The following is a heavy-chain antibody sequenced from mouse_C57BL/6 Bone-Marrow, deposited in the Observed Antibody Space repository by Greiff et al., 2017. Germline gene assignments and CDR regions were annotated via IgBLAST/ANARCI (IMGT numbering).Heavy chain of an antibody. J-gene: IGHJ1*03. D-gene: IGHD1-1*01. CDR3: ARDYGSSYWYFDV. V-gene: IGHV1-85*01. CDR2: IYPRDGST. CDR1: GYTFTSYD. Sequence: QVQLQESGPELVKPGASVKLSCKASGYTFTSYDINWVKQRPGQGLEWIGWIYPRDGSTKYNEKFKGKATLTVDTSSSTAYMELHSLTSEDSAVYFCARDYGSSYWYFDVWGTGTTVTVSP.